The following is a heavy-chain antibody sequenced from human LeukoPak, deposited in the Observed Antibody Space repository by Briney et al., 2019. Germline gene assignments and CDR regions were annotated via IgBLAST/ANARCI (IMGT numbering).Heavy chain of an antibody. Sequence: SETLSLTCAVYGGSFSGYYWSWIRQPPGKGLEWIGEINHSGSTNYNPSLKSRVTISVDTSKNQFSLKLSSVTAADTAVYYCARGPGGYFSYDGMDVWGQGTTVTVSS. CDR3: ARGPGGYFSYDGMDV. CDR2: INHSGST. V-gene: IGHV4-34*01. D-gene: IGHD3-22*01. CDR1: GGSFSGYY. J-gene: IGHJ6*02.